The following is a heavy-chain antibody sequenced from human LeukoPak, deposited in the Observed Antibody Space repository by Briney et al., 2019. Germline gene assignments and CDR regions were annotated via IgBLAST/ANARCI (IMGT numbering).Heavy chain of an antibody. D-gene: IGHD1-26*01. CDR2: IYYSGST. V-gene: IGHV4-39*01. CDR3: ARHLSVCSGSYLLNFDY. Sequence: SETLSLTCTVSGGSISSSSYYWGWIRQPPGEGLEWIGSIYYSGSTYCNPSLKSRVTISVDTSKNQFSLKLSSVTAADTAVYYCARHLSVCSGSYLLNFDYWGQGTLVTVSS. CDR1: GGSISSSSYY. J-gene: IGHJ4*02.